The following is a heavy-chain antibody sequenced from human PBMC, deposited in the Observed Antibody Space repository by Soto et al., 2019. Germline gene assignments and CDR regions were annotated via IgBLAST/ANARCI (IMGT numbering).Heavy chain of an antibody. CDR1: GDSVSSNSAA. D-gene: IGHD3-16*02. Sequence: PSQTLSLTCAISGDSVSSNSAAWNWIRQSPSRGLEWLGRTYYRSKWYNDYAVSVKSRITINPDTSKNQFSLQLNSVTPEDTAVYYCARDLTFSMITFGGVIEQDAFDIWGQGTMVTVSS. CDR3: ARDLTFSMITFGGVIEQDAFDI. CDR2: TYYRSKWYN. J-gene: IGHJ3*02. V-gene: IGHV6-1*01.